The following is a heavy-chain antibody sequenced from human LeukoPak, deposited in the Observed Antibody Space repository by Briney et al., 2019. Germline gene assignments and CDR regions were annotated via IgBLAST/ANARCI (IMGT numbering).Heavy chain of an antibody. V-gene: IGHV3-23*01. D-gene: IGHD6-19*01. CDR1: GFTFNNYA. Sequence: GGSLRLSCAASGFTFNNYAMSWVRQAPGRGLEWVSAISSGGDYTNSADSVKGRFTISRDNSRNTLYLQLNSLRAEDTAVYYCAKDRASGSGSYSYRGFDHWGQGTLVTVSS. CDR3: AKDRASGSGSYSYRGFDH. CDR2: ISSGGDYT. J-gene: IGHJ5*02.